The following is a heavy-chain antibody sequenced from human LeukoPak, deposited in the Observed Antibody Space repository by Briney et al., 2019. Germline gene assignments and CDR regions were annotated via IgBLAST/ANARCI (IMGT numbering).Heavy chain of an antibody. V-gene: IGHV4-61*08. J-gene: IGHJ5*02. D-gene: IGHD2-2*01. Sequence: SETLSLTCTVSGGSISSGGYYWSWIRQPPGKGLEWIGYIYHSGSTYYNPSLKSRVTISVDTSKNQFSLKLSSVTAADTAVYYCARGGYCSSTSCYPHRAGFDPWGQGTLVTVSS. CDR3: ARGGYCSSTSCYPHRAGFDP. CDR1: GGSISSGGYY. CDR2: IYHSGST.